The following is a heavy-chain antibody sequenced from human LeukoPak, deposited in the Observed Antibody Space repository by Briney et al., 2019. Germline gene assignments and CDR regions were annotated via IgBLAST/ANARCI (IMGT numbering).Heavy chain of an antibody. J-gene: IGHJ4*02. CDR1: GGSISSSNW. CDR3: AKAVAPALYSYGSTEDFYFDD. D-gene: IGHD5-18*01. Sequence: SETLSLTCAVSGGSISSSNWWSWVRQPPGKGLEWIGEIYHSGSTNYNPSLKSRVTISVDKPKNQFSLKLTSVTASDTAVYYCAKAVAPALYSYGSTEDFYFDDWGQGTLVTVSS. V-gene: IGHV4-4*02. CDR2: IYHSGST.